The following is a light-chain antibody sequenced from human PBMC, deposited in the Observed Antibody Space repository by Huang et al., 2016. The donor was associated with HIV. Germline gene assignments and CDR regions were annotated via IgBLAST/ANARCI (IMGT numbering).Light chain of an antibody. Sequence: ERVMTQSPATLSVAPGERVTLSCRASHSVSSNLAWYQQKPGQAPRLLIHGASTRATGIPARFSGSGSGTEFTLAISSPQSEDSGVYFCQQYDNWPLTFGQGTRLEIK. CDR2: GAS. CDR3: QQYDNWPLT. CDR1: HSVSSN. J-gene: IGKJ5*01. V-gene: IGKV3-15*01.